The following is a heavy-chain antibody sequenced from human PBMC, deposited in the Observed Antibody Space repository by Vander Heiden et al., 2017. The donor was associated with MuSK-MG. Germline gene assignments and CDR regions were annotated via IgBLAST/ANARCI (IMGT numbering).Heavy chain of an antibody. CDR2: INHSGST. CDR1: GGSFSGYY. Sequence: QVQLQQWGAGLLKPSETLSLTCAVYGGSFSGYYWSWIRQPPGKGLEWIGEINHSGSTNYNPSLKSRVTISVDTSKNQFSLKLSSVTAADTAVYYCARDARLLWFGELWGGYYFDYWCQGTLVTVSS. J-gene: IGHJ4*02. CDR3: ARDARLLWFGELWGGYYFDY. D-gene: IGHD3-10*01. V-gene: IGHV4-34*01.